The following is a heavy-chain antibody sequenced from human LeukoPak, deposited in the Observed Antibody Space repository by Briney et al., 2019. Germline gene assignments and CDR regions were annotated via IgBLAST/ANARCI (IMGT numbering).Heavy chain of an antibody. CDR1: GYTFTSYD. Sequence: GASVKVSCKASGYTFTSYDMNWVRQATGQGLEWMGWMNPNSGTTGYALKFQGRVTMTRNTSISTAYMELSSLRSEDTAVYYCARRTGYYNYMDVWGKGTTVTVSS. CDR3: ARRTGYYNYMDV. V-gene: IGHV1-8*01. CDR2: MNPNSGTT. D-gene: IGHD2-8*02. J-gene: IGHJ6*03.